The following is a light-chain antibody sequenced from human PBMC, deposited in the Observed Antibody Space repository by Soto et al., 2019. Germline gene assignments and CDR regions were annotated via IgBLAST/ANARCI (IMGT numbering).Light chain of an antibody. CDR2: GNR. Sequence: QSVLTQPPSVSGAPGQRVTISCTGNNSNLGAGYDVPWYQQLPGAAPKLVIFGNRNRPSGVPERFSGSKSGTSASLAITGLQAEDEADYYCCSYAGRYTLVFGGGTKVTVL. V-gene: IGLV1-40*01. J-gene: IGLJ3*02. CDR1: NSNLGAGYD. CDR3: CSYAGRYTLV.